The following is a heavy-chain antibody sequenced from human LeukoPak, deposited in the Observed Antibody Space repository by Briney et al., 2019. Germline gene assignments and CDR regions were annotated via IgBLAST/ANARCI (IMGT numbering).Heavy chain of an antibody. D-gene: IGHD3-10*01. CDR2: INPSGGST. CDR1: GYTFTSYY. J-gene: IGHJ3*02. Sequence: ASVKVSCKASGYTFTSYYMHWVRQAPGQGLEWMGIINPSGGSTSYAQKFQGRVTMTRDMPTSTVYMELSSLRSEDTAVYYCARGPLLYGSGDDAFDIWGQGTMVTVSS. V-gene: IGHV1-46*01. CDR3: ARGPLLYGSGDDAFDI.